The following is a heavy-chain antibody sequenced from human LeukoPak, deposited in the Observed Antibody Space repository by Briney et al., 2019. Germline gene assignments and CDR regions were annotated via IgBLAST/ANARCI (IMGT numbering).Heavy chain of an antibody. CDR2: IGTAGDT. D-gene: IGHD1-26*01. J-gene: IGHJ4*02. Sequence: GGSLRLSCAASGFTFSSYDMHWVRQATGKGLEWVSAIGTAGDTYYPGSVKGRFTISRENAQNSLYLQMNSLRAGDTAVYYCARGGSVQWELFNWGQGTLVTVSS. CDR1: GFTFSSYD. V-gene: IGHV3-13*01. CDR3: ARGGSVQWELFN.